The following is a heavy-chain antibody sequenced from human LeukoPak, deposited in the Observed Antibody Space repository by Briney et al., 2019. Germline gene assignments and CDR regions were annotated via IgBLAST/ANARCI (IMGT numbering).Heavy chain of an antibody. CDR2: ISSYGDST. CDR1: GFTFSSYA. V-gene: IGHV3-64*02. Sequence: PGGSLRLSCAASGFTFSSYAMHWVRQAPGKGLEYVSAISSYGDSTYCADSVKGRFTISRDNSKKTLYLEMGSLRAEDMAVYYCARGNRGNYYYGMDVWGQGTTVTVSS. CDR3: ARGNRGNYYYGMDV. J-gene: IGHJ6*02.